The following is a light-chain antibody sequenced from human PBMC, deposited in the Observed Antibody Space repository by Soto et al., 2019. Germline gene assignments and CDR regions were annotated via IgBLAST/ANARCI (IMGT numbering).Light chain of an antibody. CDR3: QQSSNWQGT. J-gene: IGKJ1*01. CDR1: QSVSTY. CDR2: GAS. V-gene: IGKV3D-11*02. Sequence: EIVLTQSPATLSLSPGERATLSCRASQSVSTYIAWFQQKPGQPPRLLISGASNRAAGIPARFSGSGSGTDFTLTISSLEPEDFAVYYCQQSSNWQGTFGQGTKVEI.